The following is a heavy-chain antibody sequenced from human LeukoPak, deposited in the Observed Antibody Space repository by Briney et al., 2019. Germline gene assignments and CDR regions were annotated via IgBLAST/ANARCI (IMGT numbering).Heavy chain of an antibody. CDR3: ASIGGSYGY. Sequence: SETLSLTCAVYGGSFSGYYWSWIRQPPGKGLEWIGEINHSGSTNYNPSLKSRVTMSVDTSKNQFSLKLSSVTAADTAVYYCASIGGSYGYWGQGTLVTVSS. D-gene: IGHD1-26*01. J-gene: IGHJ4*02. CDR1: GGSFSGYY. CDR2: INHSGST. V-gene: IGHV4-34*01.